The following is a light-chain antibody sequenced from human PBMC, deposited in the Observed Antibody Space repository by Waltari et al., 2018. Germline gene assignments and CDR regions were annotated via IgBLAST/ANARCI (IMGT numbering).Light chain of an antibody. V-gene: IGLV1-47*01. J-gene: IGLJ2*01. CDR3: AAWDDSLSGHVV. CDR2: RNN. Sequence: QSVLTQPPSASGTPGQRVTIPCSGSRSNIGSNSVSWYQQLPGTTPNLLIYRNNQRPSGVPGRFSGSKSGTSASLAISGLRSEDEADYYCAAWDDSLSGHVVFGGGTKLTVL. CDR1: RSNIGSNS.